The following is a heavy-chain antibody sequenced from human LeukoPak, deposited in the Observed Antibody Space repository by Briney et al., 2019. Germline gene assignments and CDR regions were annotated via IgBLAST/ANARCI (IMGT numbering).Heavy chain of an antibody. Sequence: PSETLSLTCSVSGGSISSYYWTWIRQPPGKGLECIGHIYNSGSTNYNPALKSRLTISVDTSKNQFSLKLSSVTAADTAVYYCASHPGYNWFASWGQGTLVTVSS. CDR1: GGSISSYY. J-gene: IGHJ5*01. V-gene: IGHV4-59*01. D-gene: IGHD3-10*01. CDR2: IYNSGST. CDR3: ASHPGYNWFAS.